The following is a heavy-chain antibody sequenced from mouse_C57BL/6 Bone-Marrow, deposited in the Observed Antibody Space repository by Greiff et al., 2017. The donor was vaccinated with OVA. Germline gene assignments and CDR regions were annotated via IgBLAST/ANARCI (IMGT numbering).Heavy chain of an antibody. CDR1: GFTFSDYG. V-gene: IGHV5-17*01. J-gene: IGHJ4*01. Sequence: EVQWVESGGGLVKPGGSLKLSCAASGFTFSDYGMHWVRQAPEKGLEWVAYISSGSSTIYYADTVKGRFTISRDNAKNTLFLQMTSLRSEDTAMYYCARRVGITTVGYAMDYWGQGTSVTVSS. CDR3: ARRVGITTVGYAMDY. D-gene: IGHD1-1*01. CDR2: ISSGSSTI.